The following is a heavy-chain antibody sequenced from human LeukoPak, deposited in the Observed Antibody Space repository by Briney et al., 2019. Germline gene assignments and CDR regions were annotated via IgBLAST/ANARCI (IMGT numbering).Heavy chain of an antibody. Sequence: GGSLRLSCAASGFTFSNYWMSWVRQAPGKGLEWVANINQDGSEKYYVDSGKGRFTISRDNAKNSLYLPMNSPRAEDTAVYYCARDSSQWLDYWGQGTLVTVSS. CDR3: ARDSSQWLDY. CDR2: INQDGSEK. D-gene: IGHD6-19*01. CDR1: GFTFSNYW. V-gene: IGHV3-7*03. J-gene: IGHJ4*02.